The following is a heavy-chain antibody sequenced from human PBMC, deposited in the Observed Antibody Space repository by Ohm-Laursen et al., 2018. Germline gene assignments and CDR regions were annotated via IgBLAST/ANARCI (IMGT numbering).Heavy chain of an antibody. J-gene: IGHJ4*02. Sequence: LRLSCAASGFTFSSYGMSWVRQAPGKGLEWVSADSGSGDSTQHADSVKGRFTISRDNSKNTLYLQMNSLRAEDTAVYYCAKRDVSNYHCFDSWGQGTLVTVSS. CDR2: DSGSGDST. V-gene: IGHV3-23*01. CDR3: AKRDVSNYHCFDS. D-gene: IGHD4-11*01. CDR1: GFTFSSYG.